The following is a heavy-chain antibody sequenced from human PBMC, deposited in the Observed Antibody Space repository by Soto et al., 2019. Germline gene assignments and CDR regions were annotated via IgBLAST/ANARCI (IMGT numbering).Heavy chain of an antibody. V-gene: IGHV3-23*01. D-gene: IGHD6-19*01. CDR3: AKDTGLVDPMDV. J-gene: IGHJ6*01. CDR2: ISHSGDAT. Sequence: EVQLLESGGGLVQPGESLRLSCAASGFTFGAFAMTWVRQVPGKGPEWVSAISHSGDATYYADSVKGRFTISRDNSKNTLFLQMNSLRAEDTALYYCAKDTGLVDPMDVW. CDR1: GFTFGAFA.